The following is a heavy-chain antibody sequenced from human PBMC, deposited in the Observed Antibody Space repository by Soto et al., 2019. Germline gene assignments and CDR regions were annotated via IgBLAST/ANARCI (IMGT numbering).Heavy chain of an antibody. Sequence: SETLSLTCTVSGGSISSGGYYWSWIRQHPGNGLEWIGYIYYSGSTYYNPSLKSRVTISVDTSKNQCSLKLSSVTAADTAVYYCARSLVDTAMVRAPSAKYCGMDVWGQGTTVTVSS. CDR3: ARSLVDTAMVRAPSAKYCGMDV. V-gene: IGHV4-31*03. J-gene: IGHJ6*02. CDR1: GGSISSGGYY. D-gene: IGHD5-18*01. CDR2: IYYSGST.